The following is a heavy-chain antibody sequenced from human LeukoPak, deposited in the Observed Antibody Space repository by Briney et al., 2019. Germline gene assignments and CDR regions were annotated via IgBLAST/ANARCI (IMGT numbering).Heavy chain of an antibody. CDR3: ARGDYNDGAGYLDH. Sequence: SETLSLTCTVSGGSIFSGDYYWNWIRQPPGKGLEWIGYIYYNGITYYNPSLESRVTISADTSKNQFSLKLSSVTAADTAVYYCARGDYNDGAGYLDHWGQGTLVPVSS. V-gene: IGHV4-30-4*01. CDR1: GGSIFSGDYY. CDR2: IYYNGIT. J-gene: IGHJ5*02. D-gene: IGHD3-22*01.